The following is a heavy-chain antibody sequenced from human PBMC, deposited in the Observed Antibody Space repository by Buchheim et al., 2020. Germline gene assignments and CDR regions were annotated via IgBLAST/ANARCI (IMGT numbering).Heavy chain of an antibody. CDR3: ARDWRGGYSHIDY. CDR1: GFTFSSYG. J-gene: IGHJ4*02. Sequence: QVQLVESGGGVVQPGRSLRLSCAASGFTFSSYGMHWVRQAPGKGLEWVAVIWYDGSNKYYADSVKGRFTISRDNSKHTLYLQMNSLRAEDTAVYYCARDWRGGYSHIDYWGQGTL. CDR2: IWYDGSNK. D-gene: IGHD4-23*01. V-gene: IGHV3-33*01.